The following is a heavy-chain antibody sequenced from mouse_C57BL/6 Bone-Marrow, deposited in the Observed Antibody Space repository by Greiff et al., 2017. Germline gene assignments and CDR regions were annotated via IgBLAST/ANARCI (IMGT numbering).Heavy chain of an antibody. V-gene: IGHV1-63*01. CDR3: ARGDYDGSSFAY. Sequence: VQRVESGAELVRPGTSVKMSCKASGYTFTNYWIGWAKQRPGHGLEWIGDIYPGGGYTNYNEKFKGKATLTADKSSSTAYMQYSSLTSEDSAIYYCARGDYDGSSFAYWGQGTLVTVSA. D-gene: IGHD1-1*01. CDR1: GYTFTNYW. J-gene: IGHJ3*01. CDR2: IYPGGGYT.